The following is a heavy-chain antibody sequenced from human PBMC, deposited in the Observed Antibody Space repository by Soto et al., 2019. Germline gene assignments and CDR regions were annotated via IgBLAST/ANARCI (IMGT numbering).Heavy chain of an antibody. Sequence: ASVKVSCKASGYTFTNYGISWVRQAPGQGLEWMGWINTYNGNTNHAQKLQGRVTMTTDTSTSTAYMELSSLRSEDTAVYYCARDAGYSYGSSTVFFDYWGQGTLVTVSS. CDR2: INTYNGNT. V-gene: IGHV1-18*01. CDR1: GYTFTNYG. CDR3: ARDAGYSYGSSTVFFDY. D-gene: IGHD5-18*01. J-gene: IGHJ4*02.